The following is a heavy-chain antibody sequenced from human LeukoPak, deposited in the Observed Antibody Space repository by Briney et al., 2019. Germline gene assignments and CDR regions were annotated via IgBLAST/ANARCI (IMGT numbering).Heavy chain of an antibody. J-gene: IGHJ4*02. CDR2: ISGSGGST. CDR3: AGGLAATFSYFDY. D-gene: IGHD2-15*01. CDR1: GFTFSSYA. Sequence: GGSLRLSCAASGFTFSSYAMSWVRQAPGKGLEWVSAISGSGGSTYYADSVKGRFTISRDNSKNTLYLQMNSLRAEDTAVYYCAGGLAATFSYFDYWGQGTLVTVSS. V-gene: IGHV3-23*01.